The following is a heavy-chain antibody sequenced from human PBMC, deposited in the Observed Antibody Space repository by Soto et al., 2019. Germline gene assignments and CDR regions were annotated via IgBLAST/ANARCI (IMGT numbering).Heavy chain of an antibody. Sequence: QVQLQESGPGLVKPSQTLSLTCTVSGGSISSDDFYWSWIRQHPGKGLEWIGYIYYSGNTYYNPSLKSRVTILVDTSKNQFSLKVSSVTAADTAVDYCARLSGSWQSGVDPWGQGTLVTVSS. J-gene: IGHJ5*02. D-gene: IGHD6-13*01. CDR2: IYYSGNT. V-gene: IGHV4-31*03. CDR3: ARLSGSWQSGVDP. CDR1: GGSISSDDFY.